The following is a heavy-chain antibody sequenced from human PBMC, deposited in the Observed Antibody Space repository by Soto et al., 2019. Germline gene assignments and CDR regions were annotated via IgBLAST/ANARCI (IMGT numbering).Heavy chain of an antibody. CDR3: TTVIVLGPYYYMDV. D-gene: IGHD2-15*01. V-gene: IGHV3-15*01. Sequence: GGSLRLSCAASGFTFSNAWMSWVRQAPGKGLEWVGRIKSKTDGGTTDYAAPVKGRFTISRDDSKNTLYLQMNSLKTEDTAVYYCTTVIVLGPYYYMDVWGKGTTVTVSS. J-gene: IGHJ6*03. CDR2: IKSKTDGGTT. CDR1: GFTFSNAW.